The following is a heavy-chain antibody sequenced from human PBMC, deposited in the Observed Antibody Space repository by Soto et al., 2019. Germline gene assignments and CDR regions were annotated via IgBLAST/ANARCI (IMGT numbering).Heavy chain of an antibody. CDR2: IYHTGTT. CDR3: ARVPTTYYYDSGSNYYGMDV. CDR1: GDSVISYF. J-gene: IGHJ6*02. V-gene: IGHV4-59*02. D-gene: IGHD3-10*01. Sequence: SETLSLTSTVSGDSVISYFWTLIRQPPGKGLEWIGDIYHTGTTNYSPSLKSRVTISLDTSKNQFSLELTSVTAADTAVYYCARVPTTYYYDSGSNYYGMDVWGQGTTVTVS.